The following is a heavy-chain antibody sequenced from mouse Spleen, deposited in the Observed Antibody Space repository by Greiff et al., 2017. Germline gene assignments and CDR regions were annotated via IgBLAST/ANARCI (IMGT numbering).Heavy chain of an antibody. J-gene: IGHJ4*01. V-gene: IGHV1-53*01. D-gene: IGHD2-14*01. Sequence: QVHVKQPGTELVKPGASVKLSCKASGYTFTSYWMHWVKQRPGQGLEWIGNINPSNGGTNYNEKFKSKATLTVDKSSSTAYMQLSSLTSEDSAVYYCARSYYRYGGYAMDYWGQGTSVTVSS. CDR2: INPSNGGT. CDR3: ARSYYRYGGYAMDY. CDR1: GYTFTSYW.